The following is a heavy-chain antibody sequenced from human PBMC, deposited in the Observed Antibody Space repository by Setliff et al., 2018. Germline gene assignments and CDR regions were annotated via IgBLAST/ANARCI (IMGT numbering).Heavy chain of an antibody. CDR3: ARGYRGYYNFWSGSQGANWFDP. V-gene: IGHV1-69*13. Sequence: SVKVSCKASGGTFSSYAISWVRQAPGQGLEWMGGIIPIFGTANYAQKFQGRVTITADESTSTAYMKLSSLRSEDTPVYYCARGYRGYYNFWSGSQGANWFDPWGQGTLVTVSS. J-gene: IGHJ5*02. CDR1: GGTFSSYA. D-gene: IGHD3-3*01. CDR2: IIPIFGTA.